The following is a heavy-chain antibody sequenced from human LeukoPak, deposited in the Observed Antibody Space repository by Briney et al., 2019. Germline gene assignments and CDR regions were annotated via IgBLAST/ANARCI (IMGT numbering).Heavy chain of an antibody. Sequence: ASVKVSCKASGYTFAGYYMHWVRQAPGQGLEWMGWINPNSGGTNYAQKFQGRVTMTRDTSISTAYMELSRLRSDDTAVYYCARDFCSGGSCTNWFDPWGQGTLVTVSS. CDR3: ARDFCSGGSCTNWFDP. CDR2: INPNSGGT. J-gene: IGHJ5*02. CDR1: GYTFAGYY. V-gene: IGHV1-2*02. D-gene: IGHD2-15*01.